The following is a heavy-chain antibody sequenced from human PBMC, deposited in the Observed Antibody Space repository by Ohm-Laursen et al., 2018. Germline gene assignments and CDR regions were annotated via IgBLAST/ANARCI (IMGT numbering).Heavy chain of an antibody. CDR1: GFSFSTYT. V-gene: IGHV3-21*01. CDR2: VSTSGSDT. J-gene: IGHJ4*02. Sequence: SLRLSCAASGFSFSTYTLNWVRQAPGKGLEWVSSVSTSGSDTYYADSVKGRFTISRDNAKNSLYLQMNSLRAEDTAVYYCARDQGWVDYWGRGTLVTVSS. CDR3: ARDQGWVDY. D-gene: IGHD6-19*01.